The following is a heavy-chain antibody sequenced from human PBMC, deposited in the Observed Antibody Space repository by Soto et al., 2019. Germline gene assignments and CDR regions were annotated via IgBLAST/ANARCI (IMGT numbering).Heavy chain of an antibody. CDR3: AKAAFITPRGF. D-gene: IGHD3-22*01. Sequence: SLRLSCAASGFTFSSSAMSWVRQAPGKGLEWVSAISGSGDTTYYADSVTGRFTISRDNSKNTLYLQMDSLRVDDTAVYYCAKAAFITPRGFWGQGTLVTVSS. J-gene: IGHJ4*02. V-gene: IGHV3-23*01. CDR1: GFTFSSSA. CDR2: ISGSGDTT.